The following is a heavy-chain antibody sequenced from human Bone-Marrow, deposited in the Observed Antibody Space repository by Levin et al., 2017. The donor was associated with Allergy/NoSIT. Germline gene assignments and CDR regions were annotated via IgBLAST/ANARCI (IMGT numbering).Heavy chain of an antibody. J-gene: IGHJ4*02. Sequence: SDPTLVKPTQTLTLTCTFSGFSLNANGMSVSWIRQPPGKPLEWLALIDWDGDKSYRPSLKTRLSVSRDPSKNQVVLTMTNMDPVDTATYFCARRRCSGTACSVDYWGQGTLVAVSS. CDR2: IDWDGDK. V-gene: IGHV2-70*01. CDR1: GFSLNANGMS. CDR3: ARRRCSGTACSVDY. D-gene: IGHD2-2*01.